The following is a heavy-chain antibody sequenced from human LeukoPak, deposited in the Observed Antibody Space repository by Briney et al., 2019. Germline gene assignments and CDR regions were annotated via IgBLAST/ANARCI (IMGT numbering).Heavy chain of an antibody. Sequence: KPSETLSLTCTVSGGSINSYYWSWIRQPPGKGLEWIGYIYYSGSTNYNPSLKSRVTISVDTSKNQFSLKLSSVTAADTAVYYCARTVGYYDILTPFSNGFDYWGQGTLVTVSS. CDR3: ARTVGYYDILTPFSNGFDY. CDR1: GGSINSYY. V-gene: IGHV4-59*08. J-gene: IGHJ4*02. CDR2: IYYSGST. D-gene: IGHD3-9*01.